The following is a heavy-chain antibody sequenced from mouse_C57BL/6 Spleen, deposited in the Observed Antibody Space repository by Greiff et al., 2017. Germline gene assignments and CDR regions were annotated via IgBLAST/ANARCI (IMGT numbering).Heavy chain of an antibody. J-gene: IGHJ4*01. D-gene: IGHD1-1*01. V-gene: IGHV1-22*01. Sequence: EVQLQQSGPELVKPGASVKMSCKASGYTFPDYNMHWVKQSHGKSLEWIGYINPNNGGTSYNQKFKGKATLTVNKSSSTAYMELRSLTTEDSAVYYCARSTTVVATDAMDYWGKGTSVTVSS. CDR2: INPNNGGT. CDR1: GYTFPDYN. CDR3: ARSTTVVATDAMDY.